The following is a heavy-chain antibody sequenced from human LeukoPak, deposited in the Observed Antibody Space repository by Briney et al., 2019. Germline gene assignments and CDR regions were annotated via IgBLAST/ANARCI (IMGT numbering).Heavy chain of an antibody. Sequence: GGSLRLSCVASGFTFSRHGLNWVRQAPGKGLEWVSGISPGGDITYYADSVKGRFTISRDNSKNTLYLQMNSLRPEDTAVYYCANAGFRREVMVYAKYDIDVWGKGTTVTVSS. CDR1: GFTFSRHG. J-gene: IGHJ6*03. CDR3: ANAGFRREVMVYAKYDIDV. D-gene: IGHD2-8*01. CDR2: ISPGGDIT. V-gene: IGHV3-23*01.